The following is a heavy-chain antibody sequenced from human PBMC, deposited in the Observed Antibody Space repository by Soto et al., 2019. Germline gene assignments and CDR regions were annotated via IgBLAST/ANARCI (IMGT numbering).Heavy chain of an antibody. D-gene: IGHD4-4*01. Sequence: TGGSLRLSCAASGFTVSSNYMSWVRQAPGKGLEWVSVIYSGGSTYYADSVKGRSTISRDNSKNTLYLQMNSLRAEDTAVYYCARVATVTTLNYYYGMDVWGQGTTVTVSS. CDR3: ARVATVTTLNYYYGMDV. V-gene: IGHV3-53*01. CDR2: IYSGGST. CDR1: GFTVSSNY. J-gene: IGHJ6*02.